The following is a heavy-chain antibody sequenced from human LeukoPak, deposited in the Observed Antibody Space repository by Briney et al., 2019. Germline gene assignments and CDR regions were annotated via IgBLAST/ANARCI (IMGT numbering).Heavy chain of an antibody. Sequence: TLSLTCTVSGGSISSDSYYWTWIRPPAGKGLEWIGRVYTSGSTDYNPSLKSRFSISLDTSKNQFSLKLSSVTAADTAVYYCARGYTYGHGAMFDYWGQGTLVTVSP. D-gene: IGHD5-18*01. J-gene: IGHJ4*02. CDR2: VYTSGST. CDR1: GGSISSDSYY. V-gene: IGHV4-61*02. CDR3: ARGYTYGHGAMFDY.